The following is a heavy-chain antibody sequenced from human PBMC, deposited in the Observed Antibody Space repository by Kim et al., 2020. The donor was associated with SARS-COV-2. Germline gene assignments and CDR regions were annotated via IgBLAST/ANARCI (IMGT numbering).Heavy chain of an antibody. V-gene: IGHV3-74*01. J-gene: IGHJ6*02. D-gene: IGHD6-19*01. CDR3: ASRGYLAVPWSSEEDNYQGVDV. CDR2: INSDGSYT. CDR1: GSTFSRHW. Sequence: GGSLRLSCVASGSTFSRHWMHWVRQAPGKGLVWVSRINSDGSYTRYADSVEGRFTISRDNAKNTLYLQMNSLRVEDSGVYYCASRGYLAVPWSSEEDNYQGVDVWGQGTTVIVSS.